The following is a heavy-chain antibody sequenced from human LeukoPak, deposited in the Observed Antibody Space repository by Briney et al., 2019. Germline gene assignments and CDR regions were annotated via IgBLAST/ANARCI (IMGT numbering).Heavy chain of an antibody. J-gene: IGHJ4*02. Sequence: GGSLRLSCAASGFTFSSYGMHWVRQAPGKGLEWVAVISYDGSNKYYADSVKGRFTISRDDSKNTLYLQMNSLRAEDTAVYYCAKDLWEYYGSGSMVGYWGQGTLVTVSS. CDR2: ISYDGSNK. CDR1: GFTFSSYG. D-gene: IGHD3-10*01. V-gene: IGHV3-30*18. CDR3: AKDLWEYYGSGSMVGY.